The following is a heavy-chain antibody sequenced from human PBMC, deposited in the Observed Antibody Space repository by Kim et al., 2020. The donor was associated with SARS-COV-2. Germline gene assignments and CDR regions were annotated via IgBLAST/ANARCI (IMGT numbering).Heavy chain of an antibody. J-gene: IGHJ4*02. CDR2: IWYDGSNK. V-gene: IGHV3-33*06. CDR1: GFTFSSYG. CDR3: AKAEDYYDSSGQRSGNFDY. D-gene: IGHD3-22*01. Sequence: GGSLRLSCAASGFTFSSYGMHWVRQAPGKGLEWVAVIWYDGSNKYYADSVKGRFTISRDNSKNTLYLQMNSLRAEDTAVYYCAKAEDYYDSSGQRSGNFDYWGQGTLVTVSS.